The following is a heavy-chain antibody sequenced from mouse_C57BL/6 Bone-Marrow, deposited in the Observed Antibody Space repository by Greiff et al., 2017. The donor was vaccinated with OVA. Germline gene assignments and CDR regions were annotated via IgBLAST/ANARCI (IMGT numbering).Heavy chain of an antibody. D-gene: IGHD1-1*01. CDR1: GISITTGNYR. Sequence: VQLKESGPGLVKPSQTVFLTCTVTGISITTGNYRWSWIRQFPGNKLEWIGYIYYSGTITYNPSLTSRTTITRDTPKNQFFLEMNSLTAEDTATYYCARDRGYYYGSSWYFDVWGTGTTVTVSS. CDR2: IYYSGTI. V-gene: IGHV3-5*01. CDR3: ARDRGYYYGSSWYFDV. J-gene: IGHJ1*03.